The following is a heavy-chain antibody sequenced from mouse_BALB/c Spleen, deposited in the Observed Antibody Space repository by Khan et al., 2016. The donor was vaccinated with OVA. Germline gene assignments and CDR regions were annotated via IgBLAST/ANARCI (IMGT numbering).Heavy chain of an antibody. J-gene: IGHJ1*01. V-gene: IGHV1-7*01. D-gene: IGHD1-1*01. CDR2: INPRSGYT. CDR1: GYTFSNYC. Sequence: QVQLKQSGAVLVKPGASLKISCKASGYTFSNYCIHWVKQRPGQGLEWIGYINPRSGYTYYNQTLNDQATLTTDNSSNTLFMQLSSLTSEDSAVDYCAGGRIDDWGAGTTVTVSS. CDR3: AGGRIDD.